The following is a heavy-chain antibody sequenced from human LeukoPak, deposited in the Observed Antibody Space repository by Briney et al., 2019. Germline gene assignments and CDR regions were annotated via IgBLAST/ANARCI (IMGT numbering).Heavy chain of an antibody. CDR2: ISSSGSTI. D-gene: IGHD3-16*01. CDR3: ARDTGEMFDP. CDR1: GFTFSDYY. J-gene: IGHJ5*02. V-gene: IGHV3-11*04. Sequence: GGSLRLSCAASGFTFSDYYMSWIRQAPGKGLERVSYISSSGSTIYYADSVKGRLTISRGNAKNTLYLRMNSLRVDYTAVYYCARDTGEMFDPWGKGTLVSVSS.